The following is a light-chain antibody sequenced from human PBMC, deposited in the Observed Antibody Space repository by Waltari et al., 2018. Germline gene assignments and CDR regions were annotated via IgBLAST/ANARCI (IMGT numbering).Light chain of an antibody. J-gene: IGKJ2*01. CDR3: HQIYSTLGDT. CDR1: KSISSY. V-gene: IGKV1-39*01. Sequence: DIKLTQSPSSLSASVGDRVTITCRASKSISSYLNWYQQKPGKAPKLLIYTASSLEGGVPSRFSGSGSGTDYTLTISNLQPEDFATYYCHQIYSTLGDTFGQGTKLEIK. CDR2: TAS.